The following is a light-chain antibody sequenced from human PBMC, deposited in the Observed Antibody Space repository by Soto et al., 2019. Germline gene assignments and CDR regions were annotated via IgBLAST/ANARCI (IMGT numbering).Light chain of an antibody. CDR1: QSVSSN. CDR3: QQYNNWPPRT. Sequence: EIVMTQSPATLSVSPGERATLSCRASQSVSSNLAWYQQKPGQAPRLLIYGASTRATGIPARFSGSGSGTEFTLTISSLQSEDFAVYYCQQYNNWPPRTFRQGTKVELK. V-gene: IGKV3-15*01. CDR2: GAS. J-gene: IGKJ1*01.